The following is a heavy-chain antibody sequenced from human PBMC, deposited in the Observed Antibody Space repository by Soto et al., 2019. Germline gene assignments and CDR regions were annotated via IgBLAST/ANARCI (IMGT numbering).Heavy chain of an antibody. V-gene: IGHV3-30*03. CDR1: RLTFSSYS. J-gene: IGHJ4*02. CDR3: VRDLALMADY. CDR2: ILYDGSKK. Sequence: LRLSCADSRLTFSSYSMHWVRQAPGKGLEWVAQILYDGSKKHYADSVRGRFTITRDNSKNTVYLQMDSLRVDDTAMYYCVRDLALMADYWGQGTLVTVSS. D-gene: IGHD3-16*01.